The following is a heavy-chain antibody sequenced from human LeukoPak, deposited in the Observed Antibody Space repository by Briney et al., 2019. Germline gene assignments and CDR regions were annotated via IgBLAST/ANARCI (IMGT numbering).Heavy chain of an antibody. CDR3: ARIIVVRCFDY. CDR2: INQDGSEQ. Sequence: GGSLRLSCAASGFTFSSYWMSWVRQALGKGLEWVANINQDGSEQYYVDSVKGRFTISRDNAKNSLYLQMNSLRAEDTAVYFCARIIVVRCFDYWGQGTLVTVSS. CDR1: GFTFSSYW. J-gene: IGHJ4*02. D-gene: IGHD2-21*01. V-gene: IGHV3-7*01.